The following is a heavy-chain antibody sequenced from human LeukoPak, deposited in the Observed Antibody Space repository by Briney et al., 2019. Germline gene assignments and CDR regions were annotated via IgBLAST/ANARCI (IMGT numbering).Heavy chain of an antibody. CDR1: GFTVSSNY. V-gene: IGHV3-66*04. D-gene: IGHD3-10*01. CDR3: ARPLGSKGFDY. CDR2: IYSGGST. Sequence: GGSLRLSCAASGFTVSSNYMSWVRQAPGRGLEWVSVIYSGGSTYYADSVKGRFTISRDNSKNTLYLQMNSLRAEDTAVYYCARPLGSKGFDYWGQGTLVTVSS. J-gene: IGHJ4*02.